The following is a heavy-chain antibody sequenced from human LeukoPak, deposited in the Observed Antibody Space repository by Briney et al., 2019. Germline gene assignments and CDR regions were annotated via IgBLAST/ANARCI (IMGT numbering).Heavy chain of an antibody. D-gene: IGHD6-6*01. CDR1: GFIFTNYF. CDR3: ARDGPYSSSSGYIDY. V-gene: IGHV3-7*01. J-gene: IGHJ4*02. Sequence: GGSLRLSCAASGFIFTNYFMSWVRQAPGKGLEWVASIKHDGSEKYYVDSVRGRFTISRDNSKNTLYLQMNSLRAEDTAVYYCARDGPYSSSSGYIDYWGQGTLVTVSS. CDR2: IKHDGSEK.